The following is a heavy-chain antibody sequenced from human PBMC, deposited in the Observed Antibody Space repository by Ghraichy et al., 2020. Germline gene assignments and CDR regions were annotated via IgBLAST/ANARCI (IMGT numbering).Heavy chain of an antibody. CDR1: GFTFTSSA. CDR2: IVVGSGNT. Sequence: SVKVSCKASGFTFTSSAVQWVRQARGQRLEWIGWIVVGSGNTNYAQKFQERVTITRDMSTSTAYMELSSLRSEDTAVYYCAAEPGYSSSWYGNDYWGQGTLVTVSS. J-gene: IGHJ4*02. CDR3: AAEPGYSSSWYGNDY. D-gene: IGHD6-13*01. V-gene: IGHV1-58*01.